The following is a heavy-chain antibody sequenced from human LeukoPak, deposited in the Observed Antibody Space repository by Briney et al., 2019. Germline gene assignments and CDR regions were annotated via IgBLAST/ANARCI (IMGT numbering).Heavy chain of an antibody. Sequence: ASVKVSCKASGYTFTGYYMHWVRQAPGQGLERMGRINPNSGGTNYAQKFQGRVTMTRDTSISTAYMELSRLRSDDTAVYYCARTIVGATRHDYWGQGTLVTVSS. CDR2: INPNSGGT. CDR3: ARTIVGATRHDY. CDR1: GYTFTGYY. V-gene: IGHV1-2*06. D-gene: IGHD1-26*01. J-gene: IGHJ4*02.